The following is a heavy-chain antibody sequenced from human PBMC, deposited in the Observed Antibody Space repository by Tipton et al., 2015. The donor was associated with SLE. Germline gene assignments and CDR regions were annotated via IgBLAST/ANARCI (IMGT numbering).Heavy chain of an antibody. D-gene: IGHD1-14*01. CDR2: IYYSGSP. J-gene: IGHJ4*02. Sequence: TLSLTCAVYGGSFSGYYWSWIRQPPGKGLEWIGYIYYSGSPNYNPSLKSRVTISVDTSKNQFSLKLSSVTAADTAVYYCARGDNVYWGQGTLVTVSS. CDR3: ARGDNVY. V-gene: IGHV4-59*01. CDR1: GGSFSGYY.